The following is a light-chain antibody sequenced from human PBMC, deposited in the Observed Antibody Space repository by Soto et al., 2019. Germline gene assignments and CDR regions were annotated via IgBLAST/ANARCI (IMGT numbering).Light chain of an antibody. CDR3: SSYTISSTLV. Sequence: QSALTQPASVSGSPGQAITISCTGTSSDVGGYNYVSWYQQHPGKAPKLMIYEVSNRPSGVSNRFSGSKSGNAASLTISGLRAEDEAAYYCSSYTISSTLVFGGGTKLTVL. CDR1: SSDVGGYNY. J-gene: IGLJ2*01. V-gene: IGLV2-14*01. CDR2: EVS.